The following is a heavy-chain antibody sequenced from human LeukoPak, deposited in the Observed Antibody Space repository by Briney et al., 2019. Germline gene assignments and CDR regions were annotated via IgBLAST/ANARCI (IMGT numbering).Heavy chain of an antibody. V-gene: IGHV4-31*03. D-gene: IGHD3-22*01. CDR3: ASVYYYDSSGVFDY. J-gene: IGHJ4*02. Sequence: SETLSLTCTVSGRSISSGGDYWSWIRQHPGKGLEWIGYIYYSGSTYYNPSLKSRVTISVDTSKNQFSLKLSSVTAADTAVYYCASVYYYDSSGVFDYWGQGTLVTVSS. CDR1: GRSISSGGDY. CDR2: IYYSGST.